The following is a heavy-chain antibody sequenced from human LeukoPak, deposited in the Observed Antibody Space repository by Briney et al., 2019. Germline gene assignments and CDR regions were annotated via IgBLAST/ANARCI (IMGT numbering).Heavy chain of an antibody. Sequence: GGSLRLSCAVATFTLTTYCSKWVRQAPGKGLEWVSTVSTSGIYTYYADSVRGRFIISRDNAKNSLYLLMHSLSGEDTAVYFCGRNHSDGAGYFDYWGQGTLVAVSS. CDR3: GRNHSDGAGYFDY. CDR2: VSTSGIYT. D-gene: IGHD1-14*01. J-gene: IGHJ4*02. CDR1: TFTLTTYC. V-gene: IGHV3-21*01.